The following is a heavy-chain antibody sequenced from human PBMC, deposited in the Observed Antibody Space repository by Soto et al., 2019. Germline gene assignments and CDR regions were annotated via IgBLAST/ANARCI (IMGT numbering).Heavy chain of an antibody. CDR3: ARVDGDRYDGNGYLCRH. CDR1: GFTFSSYW. Sequence: EVQLVESGGGLVQPGESLTLSCAASGFTFSSYWMHWVRQAPGKGLVWVSRIKSDGSGTYYADSVRGRLTISRDNARNXXYLQMTSLRFEDTAVYFCARVDGDRYDGNGYLCRHWGQGPLVTVSS. V-gene: IGHV3-74*01. CDR2: IKSDGSGT. D-gene: IGHD3-22*01. J-gene: IGHJ4*02.